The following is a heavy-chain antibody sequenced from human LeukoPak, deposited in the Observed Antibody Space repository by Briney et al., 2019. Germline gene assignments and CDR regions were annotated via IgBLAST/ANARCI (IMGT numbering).Heavy chain of an antibody. V-gene: IGHV4-4*09. Sequence: SETLSLTCTVSGGSISSYYWSWIRQPPGKGLEWIGYIYTSGSTNYNPSLKSRVTISVDTSKNQFSLKLSSVTAADTAVYYCARLGRYNWFDPWGQETLVTVSS. J-gene: IGHJ5*02. CDR3: ARLGRYNWFDP. D-gene: IGHD1-14*01. CDR1: GGSISSYY. CDR2: IYTSGST.